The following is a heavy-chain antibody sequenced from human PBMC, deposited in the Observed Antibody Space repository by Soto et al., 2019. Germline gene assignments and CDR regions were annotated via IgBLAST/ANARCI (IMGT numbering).Heavy chain of an antibody. D-gene: IGHD2-8*01. CDR2: ISGSGGST. J-gene: IGHJ4*02. CDR1: GFTFSSYA. V-gene: IGHV3-23*01. Sequence: GGSPRLSCAASGFTFSSYAMSWVRQAPGKGLEWVSAISGSGGSTYYADSVKGRFTISRDNSKNTLYLQMNSLRAEDTAVYYCAKVRGVGSHNFDYWGQGTLVTVSS. CDR3: AKVRGVGSHNFDY.